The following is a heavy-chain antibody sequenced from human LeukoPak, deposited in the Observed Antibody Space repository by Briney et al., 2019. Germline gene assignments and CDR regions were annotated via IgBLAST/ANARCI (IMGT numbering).Heavy chain of an antibody. Sequence: SETLSLTCTVSGGSISSGGYYWSWIRQHPGRGLEWIGYIYYSGSTYYSPSLKSRVTISVDTSKHQFSLKLSSVTAADTAVYYCANLWFGELGYYFDYWGQGTLVTVSS. CDR2: IYYSGST. CDR3: ANLWFGELGYYFDY. J-gene: IGHJ4*02. D-gene: IGHD3-10*01. V-gene: IGHV4-31*03. CDR1: GGSISSGGYY.